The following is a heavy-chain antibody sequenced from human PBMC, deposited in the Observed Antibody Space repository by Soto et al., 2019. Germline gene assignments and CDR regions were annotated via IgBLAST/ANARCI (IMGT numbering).Heavy chain of an antibody. CDR2: IIPIFGTA. J-gene: IGHJ4*02. D-gene: IGHD1-26*01. CDR1: GGTFSSYA. V-gene: IGHV1-69*01. CDR3: ARGHRGVGATGAYGY. Sequence: QVQLVQSGAEVKKPGSSVTVSCKASGGTFSSYAISWLRQAPGQGLEWMGGIIPIFGTANYAQKFQGRVTITADESTSTAYMELSSLRSEDTAVYYCARGHRGVGATGAYGYWGQGTLVTVSS.